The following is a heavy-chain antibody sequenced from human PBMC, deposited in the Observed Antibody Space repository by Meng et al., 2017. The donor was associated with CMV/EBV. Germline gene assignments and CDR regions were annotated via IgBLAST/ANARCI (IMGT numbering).Heavy chain of an antibody. Sequence: ASVKVSCKASGYTFTSYGISWVRQAPGQGLEWMGWISAYNGNTNYAQKLQGRVTMTTDTSTSTAYMELRSLRSDDTAVYYCARDESWEDFGVVIPLGYWGQGTLVTVS. D-gene: IGHD3-3*01. CDR3: ARDESWEDFGVVIPLGY. J-gene: IGHJ4*02. CDR1: GYTFTSYG. CDR2: ISAYNGNT. V-gene: IGHV1-18*01.